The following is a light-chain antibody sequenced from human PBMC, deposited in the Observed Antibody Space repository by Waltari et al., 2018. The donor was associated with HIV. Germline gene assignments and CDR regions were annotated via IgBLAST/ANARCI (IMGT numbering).Light chain of an antibody. V-gene: IGKV3-20*01. Sequence: ENVLTQSPGTLSLSPGERATLYCRASQSVRNNYLAWFQQKPGQAPRLLIYGASSRATGIPDRFSGSGSGTDFSLTISRLEPEDSAVYYCQQYGRSPDTFGQGTKVEIK. CDR3: QQYGRSPDT. CDR2: GAS. J-gene: IGKJ2*01. CDR1: QSVRNNY.